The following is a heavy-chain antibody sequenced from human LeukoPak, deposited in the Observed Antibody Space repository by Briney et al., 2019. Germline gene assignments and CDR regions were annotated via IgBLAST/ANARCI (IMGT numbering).Heavy chain of an antibody. Sequence: LRLSCAASGFTFSSYSMNWIRQHPGKGLEWIGYIYYSGSTYYNPSLKSRVTISVDTSKNQFSLKLSSVTAADTAVYYCARDPSRRFGAWGQGTLVTVSS. V-gene: IGHV4-31*02. D-gene: IGHD3-3*01. CDR1: GFTFSSYS. CDR3: ARDPSRRFGA. J-gene: IGHJ5*02. CDR2: IYYSGST.